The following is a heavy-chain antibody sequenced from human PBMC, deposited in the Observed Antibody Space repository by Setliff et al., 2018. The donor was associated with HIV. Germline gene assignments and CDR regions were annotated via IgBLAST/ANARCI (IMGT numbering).Heavy chain of an antibody. CDR3: ASEGVASIY. CDR2: ITSDGNNT. CDR1: GFVFGTYA. Sequence: PGESLKISCSGSGFVFGTYALHWVRQAPGKGLQYISAITSDGNNTYYADSVKGRFTISRDNNKNSRYLQMTSLKTEGTAFYYCASEGVASIYWGQGTLVTVSS. D-gene: IGHD5-12*01. J-gene: IGHJ4*02. V-gene: IGHV3-64*04.